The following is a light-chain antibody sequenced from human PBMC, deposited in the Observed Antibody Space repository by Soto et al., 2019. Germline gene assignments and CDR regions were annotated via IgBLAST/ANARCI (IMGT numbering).Light chain of an antibody. CDR2: EGS. V-gene: IGLV2-23*01. J-gene: IGLJ1*01. Sequence: QSALTQPASVSGSPGQSITISCTGTSNDVGSYNLVSWCQHHPGKAPKLMIFEGSKRPSGVSNRFSGSKSGNTASLTISGLQAEDEADFYCCSYEGSNYYVFGTGTKVTVL. CDR3: CSYEGSNYYV. CDR1: SNDVGSYNL.